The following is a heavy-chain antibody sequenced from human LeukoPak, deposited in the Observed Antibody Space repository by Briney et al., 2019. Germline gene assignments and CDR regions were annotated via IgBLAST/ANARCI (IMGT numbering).Heavy chain of an antibody. J-gene: IGHJ4*02. CDR2: IESKTDGGTT. CDR3: TTGYCSSTSCWYYFDY. D-gene: IGHD2-2*01. V-gene: IGHV3-15*04. CDR1: GFTFSNAW. Sequence: KPGGSLRLSCAASGFTFSNAWMSWVRQAPGKGLEWVGRIESKTDGGTTDYAAPVKGRFTISRDDSKDTLYLQMISLKTEDTAVYYRTTGYCSSTSCWYYFDYWGQGTLVTVSS.